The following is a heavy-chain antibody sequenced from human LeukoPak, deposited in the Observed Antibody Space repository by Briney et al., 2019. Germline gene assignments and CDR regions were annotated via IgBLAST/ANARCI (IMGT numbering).Heavy chain of an antibody. Sequence: TPSETLSLTCTVSGGSISSGSYYWSWIRQPPGKGLEWIGSIYYSGSTYYNPSLKSRVTISVDTSKNQFSLKLSSVTAADTAVYYCARRYSGSPNWFDPWGQGTLVTVSS. CDR1: GGSISSGSYY. V-gene: IGHV4-39*01. J-gene: IGHJ5*02. CDR2: IYYSGST. CDR3: ARRYSGSPNWFDP. D-gene: IGHD1-26*01.